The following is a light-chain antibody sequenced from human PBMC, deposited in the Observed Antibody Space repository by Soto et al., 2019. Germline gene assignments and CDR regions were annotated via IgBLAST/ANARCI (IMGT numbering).Light chain of an antibody. Sequence: DIQMTQSPSTLSASVGDRVSITCRASQSIGTWLAWYQQKVGGAPNLLIFDASTLESGVPSRFSSSGSGTDFTLTFSGLQPEDFATYSCQQYSSYTTFGQGTKVE. CDR2: DAS. V-gene: IGKV1-5*01. CDR3: QQYSSYTT. CDR1: QSIGTW. J-gene: IGKJ1*01.